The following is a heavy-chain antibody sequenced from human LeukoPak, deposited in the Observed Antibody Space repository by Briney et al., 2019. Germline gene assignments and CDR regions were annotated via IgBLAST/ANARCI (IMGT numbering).Heavy chain of an antibody. CDR3: ARDPYDILTGYYCYYGMDV. CDR1: GYTFTSYA. Sequence: SVKVSCKASGYTFTSYAMNWVRQAPGQGLEWMGGIIPIFGTANYAQKFQGRVTITADESTSTAYMELSSLRSEDTAVYYCARDPYDILTGYYCYYGMDVWGQGTTVTVSS. J-gene: IGHJ6*02. V-gene: IGHV1-69*13. D-gene: IGHD3-9*01. CDR2: IIPIFGTA.